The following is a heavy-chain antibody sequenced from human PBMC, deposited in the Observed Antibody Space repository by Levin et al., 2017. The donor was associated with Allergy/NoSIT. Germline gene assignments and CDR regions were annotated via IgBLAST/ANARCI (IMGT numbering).Heavy chain of an antibody. CDR1: GGSFSGYY. D-gene: IGHD3-22*01. J-gene: IGHJ4*02. V-gene: IGHV4-34*01. CDR3: ARGAQYYYDSSGYYYAGLRRSRQFDY. CDR2: INHSGST. Sequence: SETLSLTCAVYGGSFSGYYWSWIRQPPGKGLEWIGEINHSGSTNYNPSLKSRVTISVDTSKNQFSLKLSSVTAADTAVYYCARGAQYYYDSSGYYYAGLRRSRQFDYWGQGTLVTVSS.